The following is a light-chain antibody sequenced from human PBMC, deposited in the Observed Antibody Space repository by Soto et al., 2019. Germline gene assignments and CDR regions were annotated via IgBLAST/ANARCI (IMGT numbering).Light chain of an antibody. Sequence: EIVLTQSPGTLSLSPGERATLSCRASQSVSSSYLAWYQQKPGRAPRLLIYGASTRATGIPDRFSGSGSGTDFTLTISRLEPEDLAVYYCQQYGGSPMYTFGQGTRLEIK. CDR2: GAS. CDR3: QQYGGSPMYT. V-gene: IGKV3-20*01. J-gene: IGKJ5*01. CDR1: QSVSSSY.